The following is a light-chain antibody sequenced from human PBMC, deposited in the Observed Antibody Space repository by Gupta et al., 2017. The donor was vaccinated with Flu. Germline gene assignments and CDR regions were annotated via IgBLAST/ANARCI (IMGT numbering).Light chain of an antibody. J-gene: IGLJ3*02. CDR2: DVS. Sequence: VTSSCTETSNDVSNYNYVSWYQQHPGKAPKLMIYDVSKWPSGVPDRFSGSKSGNTASLTISGLQAEDEADYYCCSYAGSSTLWVFGGGTKLTVL. CDR1: SNDVSNYNY. CDR3: CSYAGSSTLWV. V-gene: IGLV2-11*01.